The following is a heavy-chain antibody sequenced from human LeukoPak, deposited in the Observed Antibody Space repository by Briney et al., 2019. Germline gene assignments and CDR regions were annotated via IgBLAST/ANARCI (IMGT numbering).Heavy chain of an antibody. CDR3: ARFAAGGSYYYYMDV. D-gene: IGHD6-25*01. Sequence: GGSLRLSCAASGFTFSDYYMSWIRQAPGKGLEWVSNIGTSSTTIYYADSVKGRFTISRDNAKNSLYLQMDSLRADDTAVYYCARFAAGGSYYYYMDVWGKGTTVTVSS. V-gene: IGHV3-11*04. J-gene: IGHJ6*03. CDR1: GFTFSDYY. CDR2: IGTSSTTI.